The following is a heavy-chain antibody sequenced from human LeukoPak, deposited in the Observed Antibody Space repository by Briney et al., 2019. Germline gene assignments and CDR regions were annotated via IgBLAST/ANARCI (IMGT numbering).Heavy chain of an antibody. J-gene: IGHJ4*02. Sequence: ASVKVSCKASGGTFSSYAISWVRQAPGQGLEWMGWMNPNSGNTGYAQKFQGRVTMTRNTSISTAYMELSSLRSEDTAVYYCARPIEYSSSPAYWGQGTLVTVSS. CDR1: GGTFSSYA. V-gene: IGHV1-8*02. CDR2: MNPNSGNT. CDR3: ARPIEYSSSPAY. D-gene: IGHD6-6*01.